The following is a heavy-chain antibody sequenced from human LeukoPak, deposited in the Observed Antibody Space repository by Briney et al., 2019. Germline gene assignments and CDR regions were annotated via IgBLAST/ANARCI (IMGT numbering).Heavy chain of an antibody. D-gene: IGHD2-15*01. CDR1: GGSISSSSYY. J-gene: IGHJ4*02. CDR3: ARRRYCSSTSCYLRGGYCSGGSCYRPLTHFDY. Sequence: PSETLSLTCTVSGGSISSSSYYWGWIRQPPGKGLEWIGSIYYSGSTYYNPSLKSRVTISVDTSKNQFSLKLSSVTAADTAVYYCARRRYCSSTSCYLRGGYCSGGSCYRPLTHFDYWGQGTLVTVSS. CDR2: IYYSGST. V-gene: IGHV4-39*07.